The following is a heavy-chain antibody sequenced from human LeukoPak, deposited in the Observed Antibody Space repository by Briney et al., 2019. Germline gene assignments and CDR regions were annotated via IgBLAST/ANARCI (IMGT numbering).Heavy chain of an antibody. CDR2: ISYDGSNK. CDR1: GFTFSHYG. J-gene: IGHJ4*02. Sequence: GGSLRLSCAASGFTFSHYGVHWVRQAPGKGLEWVAVISYDGSNKYFADSVKARFTISRDNSKNTVFLQMNSLRAEDTAVYYCARDTYYYDSSGYLLDYWGQGTLVTVSS. CDR3: ARDTYYYDSSGYLLDY. V-gene: IGHV3-30*03. D-gene: IGHD3-22*01.